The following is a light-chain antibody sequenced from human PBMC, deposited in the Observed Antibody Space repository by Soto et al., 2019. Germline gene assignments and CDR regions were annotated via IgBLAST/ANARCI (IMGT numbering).Light chain of an antibody. CDR1: SSNTGAGYD. J-gene: IGLJ1*01. Sequence: QSVLTQPPSVSGAPGQRVTISCTGRSSNTGAGYDVHWYEQFPGTAPKLLIYGNNNRPSGVPDRFSGSKSGTSASLAITGLQVEDEAVYYCQSYDRTLSGFVFGTGTKLTVL. CDR3: QSYDRTLSGFV. V-gene: IGLV1-40*01. CDR2: GNN.